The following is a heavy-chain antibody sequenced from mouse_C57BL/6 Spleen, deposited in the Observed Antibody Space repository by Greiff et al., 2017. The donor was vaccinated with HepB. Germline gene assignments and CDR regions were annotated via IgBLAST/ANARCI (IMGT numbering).Heavy chain of an antibody. CDR2: INPNNGGT. J-gene: IGHJ2*01. V-gene: IGHV1-26*01. D-gene: IGHD2-4*01. CDR3: ATNDYDGGYYFDY. Sequence: EVQLQQSGPELVKPGASVKISCKASGYTFTDYYMNWVKQSHGKSLEWIGDINPNNGGTSYNQKFKGKATLTVDKSSSTAYMELRSLTSEDSGVYYCATNDYDGGYYFDYWGQGTTLTVSS. CDR1: GYTFTDYY.